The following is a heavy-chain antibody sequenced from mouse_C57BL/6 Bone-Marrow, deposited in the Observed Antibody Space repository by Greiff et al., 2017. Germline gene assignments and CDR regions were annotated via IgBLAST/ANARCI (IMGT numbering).Heavy chain of an antibody. CDR2: ISSGGSYT. D-gene: IGHD2-4*01. V-gene: IGHV5-6*01. CDR3: ASRRITAYFDY. CDR1: GFTFSSYG. Sequence: EVQVVESGGDLVKPGGSLKLSCAASGFTFSSYGMSWVRQTPDKRLEWVATISSGGSYTYYPDSVKGRFTISRDNAKNILYLQMSSLKSEDTAMYYCASRRITAYFDYGGQGTTLTVSS. J-gene: IGHJ2*01.